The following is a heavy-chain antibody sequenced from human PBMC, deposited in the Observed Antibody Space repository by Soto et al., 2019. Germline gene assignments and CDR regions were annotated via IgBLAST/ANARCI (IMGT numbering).Heavy chain of an antibody. V-gene: IGHV1-69*01. Sequence: QVQLVQSGAEVKKPGSSVKVSCKASGGTFSSYAISWVRQAPGQGPEWMGGIIPIFGTANYAQKFQGRVTITADESTSTAYMELSSLRSEDTAVYYCARSPGRAPGFDDYYDSSGYYGAFDYWGQGTLVTVSS. CDR3: ARSPGRAPGFDDYYDSSGYYGAFDY. J-gene: IGHJ4*02. CDR2: IIPIFGTA. CDR1: GGTFSSYA. D-gene: IGHD3-22*01.